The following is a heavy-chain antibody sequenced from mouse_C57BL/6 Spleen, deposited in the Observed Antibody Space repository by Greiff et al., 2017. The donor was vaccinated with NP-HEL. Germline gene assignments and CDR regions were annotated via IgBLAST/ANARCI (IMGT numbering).Heavy chain of an antibody. V-gene: IGHV1-64*01. J-gene: IGHJ2*01. CDR1: GYTFTSYW. CDR2: IHPNSGST. D-gene: IGHD1-1*01. Sequence: QVQLKQPGAELVKPGASVKLSCKASGYTFTSYWMHWVKQRPGQGLEWIGMIHPNSGSTNYNEKFKSKATLTVDKSSSTAYMQLSSLTSEDSAVYYCARSLYYYGIDYWGQGTTLTVSS. CDR3: ARSLYYYGIDY.